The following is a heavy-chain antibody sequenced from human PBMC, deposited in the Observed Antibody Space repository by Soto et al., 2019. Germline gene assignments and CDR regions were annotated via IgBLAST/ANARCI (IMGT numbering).Heavy chain of an antibody. CDR1: GFTFSGAA. CDR3: TAWNSGSQTDY. D-gene: IGHD1-26*01. Sequence: EVQLVESGGGVVQPGGSLKLSCAASGFTFSGAAMHWVRQASGKGPEWVGRIRSKANSYATAYAASGKGRFTISRDDSKNTTYLQMNSLKTEDTAVYYCTAWNSGSQTDYWGQGTLVTVSS. V-gene: IGHV3-73*02. CDR2: IRSKANSYAT. J-gene: IGHJ4*02.